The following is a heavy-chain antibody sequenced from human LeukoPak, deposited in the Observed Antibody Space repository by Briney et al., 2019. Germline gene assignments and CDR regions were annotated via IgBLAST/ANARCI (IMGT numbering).Heavy chain of an antibody. Sequence: ASVKVSCKASGYTFTGYYMHWVRQAPGQGLEWMGWINPNSGCTNYAQKFQGRVTMTRDTSISTGYMELSRLRSDDTAVYYCARMYYYGSGNIDYWGQGTLVTVSS. CDR3: ARMYYYGSGNIDY. D-gene: IGHD3-10*01. V-gene: IGHV1-2*02. CDR1: GYTFTGYY. J-gene: IGHJ4*02. CDR2: INPNSGCT.